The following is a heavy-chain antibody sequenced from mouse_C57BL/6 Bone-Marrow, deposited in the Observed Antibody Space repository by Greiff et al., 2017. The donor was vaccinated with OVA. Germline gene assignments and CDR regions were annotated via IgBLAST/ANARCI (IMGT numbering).Heavy chain of an antibody. J-gene: IGHJ2*01. CDR2: ISDGGSYT. CDR3: ARVYYDYGGYFDY. D-gene: IGHD2-4*01. CDR1: GFTFSSYA. Sequence: EVKLMESGGGLVKPGGSLKLSCAASGFTFSSYAMSWVRQTPEKRLEWVATISDGGSYTSYPDNVKGRFTIYRDNAKNNLYLQMSHLKSEDTAMYYCARVYYDYGGYFDYWGQGTTLTVSS. V-gene: IGHV5-4*03.